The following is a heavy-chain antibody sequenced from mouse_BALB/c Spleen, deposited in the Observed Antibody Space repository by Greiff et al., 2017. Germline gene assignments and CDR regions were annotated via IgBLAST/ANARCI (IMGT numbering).Heavy chain of an antibody. CDR2: IYPGNVNT. J-gene: IGHJ4*01. V-gene: IGHV1S56*01. CDR3: ARGGLGRHYAMDY. D-gene: IGHD4-1*01. Sequence: QVQLQQSGPELVKPGASVRISCKASGYTFTSYYIHWVKQRPGQGLEWIGWIYPGNVNTKYNEKFKGKATLTSDKSSSTAYMQLSSLTSEDSAVYFCARGGLGRHYAMDYWGQGTSVTVSS. CDR1: GYTFTSYY.